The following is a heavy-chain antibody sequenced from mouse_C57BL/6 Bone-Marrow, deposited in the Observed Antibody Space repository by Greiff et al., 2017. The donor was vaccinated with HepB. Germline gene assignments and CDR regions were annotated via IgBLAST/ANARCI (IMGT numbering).Heavy chain of an antibody. CDR3: AHLWFDY. CDR2: IDPEDGEP. Sequence: EVQLQQSGAELVKPGASVTLSCTASGFHIKDYSMHWVKQRTEQGLEWIGRIDPEDGEPKYAPKFQGKATITADTSSNTAYLQRSSLTSEDTAVYYCAHLWFDYWGQGTTLTFSS. D-gene: IGHD1-1*02. CDR1: GFHIKDYS. V-gene: IGHV14-2*01. J-gene: IGHJ2*01.